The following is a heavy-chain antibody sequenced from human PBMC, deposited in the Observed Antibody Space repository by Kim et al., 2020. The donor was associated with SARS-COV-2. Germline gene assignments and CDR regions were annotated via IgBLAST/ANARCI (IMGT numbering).Heavy chain of an antibody. D-gene: IGHD6-25*01. J-gene: IGHJ4*02. CDR2: IYYSGDT. CDR1: GGSINSSAYY. Sequence: SETLSLTCTISGGSINSSAYYWGWIRQPPGKGLEWIGSIYYSGDTYYNPSLKSRVTMSIDTSKNHFSLKLSAVTAGDTAVYFCATPRSVDNWGQGILVTVSS. CDR3: ATPRSVDN. V-gene: IGHV4-39*02.